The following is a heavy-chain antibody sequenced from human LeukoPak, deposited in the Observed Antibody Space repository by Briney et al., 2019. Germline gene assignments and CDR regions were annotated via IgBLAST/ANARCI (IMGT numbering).Heavy chain of an antibody. V-gene: IGHV1-2*02. CDR3: ARHARAVAAGDFDY. D-gene: IGHD6-19*01. CDR1: GYTFTGYY. CDR2: INPNSGGT. Sequence: ASVKVSCKASGYTFTGYYMHWVRQAPGQGLEWMGWINPNSGGTNYAQKFQGRVTMTRDTSISTAYMELSRLRSDDTAVYYCARHARAVAAGDFDYWGQGTLVTVSS. J-gene: IGHJ4*02.